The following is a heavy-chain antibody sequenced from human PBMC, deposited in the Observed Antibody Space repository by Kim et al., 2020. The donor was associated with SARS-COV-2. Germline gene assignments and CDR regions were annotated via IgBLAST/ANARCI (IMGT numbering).Heavy chain of an antibody. J-gene: IGHJ4*02. V-gene: IGHV3-48*02. Sequence: GGSLRLSCAASGFSFSGCAMNWVRQAPGKGLEWISYISATSAKIDYADSVKGRFTISRDNAKKSLYLQMNSLRDEDTALYYCVRDLSYGTSWYKFFDSWGQRTLVTVSS. CDR3: VRDLSYGTSWYKFFDS. D-gene: IGHD1-1*01. CDR1: GFSFSGCA. CDR2: ISATSAKI.